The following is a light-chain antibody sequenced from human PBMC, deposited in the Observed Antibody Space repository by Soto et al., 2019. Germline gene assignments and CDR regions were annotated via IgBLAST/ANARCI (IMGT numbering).Light chain of an antibody. CDR2: GAS. V-gene: IGKV3-20*01. Sequence: EIVLTQSPGTLSLSPGERATLSCRASQSVSSSYLAWYQQKPGQAPRLLIYGASSRATGIPDRFSGSGSGTDFTLPISRLEPEDFAVYYCQHYGTSPTWTFGQGTKVEI. CDR1: QSVSSSY. CDR3: QHYGTSPTWT. J-gene: IGKJ1*01.